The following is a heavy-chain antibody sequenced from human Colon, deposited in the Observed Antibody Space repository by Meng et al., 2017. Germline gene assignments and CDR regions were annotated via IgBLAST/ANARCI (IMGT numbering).Heavy chain of an antibody. CDR1: GGSISSGGYY. CDR3: ARADCTAGICYQFDN. J-gene: IGHJ4*02. Sequence: VQRQESGPGLVKPSQTLSLTCTVSGGSISSGGYYWSWIRQHPGKGLEWIGYIYYSGSTYYNPSLKSRVTISVDTSKNQFSLKLSSVTAADTAVYYCARADCTAGICYQFDNWGQGTLVTVSS. V-gene: IGHV4-31*03. D-gene: IGHD2-8*02. CDR2: IYYSGST.